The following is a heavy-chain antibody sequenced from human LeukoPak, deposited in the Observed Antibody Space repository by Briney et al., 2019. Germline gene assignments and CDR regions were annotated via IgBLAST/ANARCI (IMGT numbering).Heavy chain of an antibody. CDR2: IYHSGST. V-gene: IGHV4-39*07. CDR1: GGSISSSSYC. Sequence: PSETLSLTCTVSGGSISSSSYCWSWIRQPAGKGLEWIGEIYHSGSTNYNPSLKSRVTISVDKSKNQFSLKLSSVTAADTAVYYCARDHSSGYLNWGQGTLVTVSS. CDR3: ARDHSSGYLN. J-gene: IGHJ4*02. D-gene: IGHD3-22*01.